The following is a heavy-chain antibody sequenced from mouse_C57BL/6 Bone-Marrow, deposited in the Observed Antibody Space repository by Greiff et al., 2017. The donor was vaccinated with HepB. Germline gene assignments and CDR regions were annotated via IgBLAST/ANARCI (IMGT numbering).Heavy chain of an antibody. CDR1: GYAFTNYL. J-gene: IGHJ1*03. CDR3: ARGGWLLRYWYFDV. V-gene: IGHV1-54*01. Sequence: VQLQQSGAELVRPGTSVKVSCEASGYAFTNYLIEWVKQRPGQGLEWIGVINPGSGGTNYNEKFKGKATLTADKSSSTAYMQLSSLTSEDSAVYFCARGGWLLRYWYFDVWGTGTTVTVSS. CDR2: INPGSGGT. D-gene: IGHD2-3*01.